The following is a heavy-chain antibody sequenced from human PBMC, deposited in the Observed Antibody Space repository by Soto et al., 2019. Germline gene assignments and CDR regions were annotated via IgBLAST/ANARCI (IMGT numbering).Heavy chain of an antibody. CDR2: IDPSDSYT. Sequence: GESLKISCKGSGYSFTSYWIIWVRQMPGKGLEWMGRIDPSDSYTNYSPSFQGHVTISADKSISTAYLQWSSLKASDTAMYYCASPSHRYYDILTGYYEDYYYGMDVWGQGTTVTVSS. V-gene: IGHV5-10-1*01. CDR3: ASPSHRYYDILTGYYEDYYYGMDV. D-gene: IGHD3-9*01. CDR1: GYSFTSYW. J-gene: IGHJ6*02.